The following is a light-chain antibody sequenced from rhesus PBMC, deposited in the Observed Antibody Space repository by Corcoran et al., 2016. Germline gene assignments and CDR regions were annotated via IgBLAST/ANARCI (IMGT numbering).Light chain of an antibody. CDR2: EVS. V-gene: IGLV2-32*02. CDR1: SSGIGSFNH. CDR3: SSYVNSDTFI. Sequence: QAALTQPLSMSGSPGQSVTISCSGTSSGIGSFNHVSWYQQYPGTAPKLMISEVSKRASGGSDRFSGSKSGNTASLPISWLQADDEADYYCSSYVNSDTFIFGVGTRLTVL. J-gene: IGLJ1*01.